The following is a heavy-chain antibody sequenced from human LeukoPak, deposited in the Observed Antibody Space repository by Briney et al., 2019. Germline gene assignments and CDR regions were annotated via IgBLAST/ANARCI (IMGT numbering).Heavy chain of an antibody. CDR2: ISTSSTYI. CDR3: ARDASGSSIGLIDF. D-gene: IGHD1-26*01. Sequence: GSLRLSCAASEFTLRSYSMQWVRQAPGKGLEWGSYISTSSTYIYYADLVRGRFSISRDNAKNSLYLHMNSLKADDTAVYYCARDASGSSIGLIDFWGQGTLVTVSS. V-gene: IGHV3-21*01. J-gene: IGHJ4*02. CDR1: EFTLRSYS.